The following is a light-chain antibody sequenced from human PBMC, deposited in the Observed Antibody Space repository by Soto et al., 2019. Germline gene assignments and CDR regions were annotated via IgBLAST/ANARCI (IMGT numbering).Light chain of an antibody. CDR1: NIGSKS. Sequence: SYVLTQPPSVSVAPGKTARITCGGNNIGSKSVHWYQQKPGQAPVLVIYYDSDRPSGIPERFSGSNSGNTATLTISRVEAGDEADYYCQVWDSRSDHPYVFGTGTKLTVL. V-gene: IGLV3-21*04. CDR2: YDS. J-gene: IGLJ1*01. CDR3: QVWDSRSDHPYV.